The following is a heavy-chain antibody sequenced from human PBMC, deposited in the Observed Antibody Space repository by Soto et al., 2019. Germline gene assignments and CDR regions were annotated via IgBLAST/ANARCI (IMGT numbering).Heavy chain of an antibody. J-gene: IGHJ6*02. CDR2: ISFDGSNK. CDR3: AKDVLRFLEWLAFYGMDV. V-gene: IGHV3-30*18. D-gene: IGHD3-3*01. Sequence: GGALRLSCAASGFTFSSSGMHWVRQAPGKGLEWVAVISFDGSNKYYADSVKGRFTISRDNSKNTLYLQMNSLRAEDTAVYYCAKDVLRFLEWLAFYGMDVWGQGTTVTVSS. CDR1: GFTFSSSG.